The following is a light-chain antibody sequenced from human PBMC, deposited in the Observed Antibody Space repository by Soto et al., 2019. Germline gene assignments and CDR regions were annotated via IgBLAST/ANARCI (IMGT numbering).Light chain of an antibody. CDR2: EVS. Sequence: QSVLNQPPSASGSPGQAVTIPCTGTSSDVGGYNYVSWYQQHPGKAPKLMIYEVSKRPSGVPDRFSGSKSGNTASLTVSGLQAEDEADYYCSSYAGSNTHYVFGTGTKVTVL. CDR3: SSYAGSNTHYV. V-gene: IGLV2-8*01. CDR1: SSDVGGYNY. J-gene: IGLJ1*01.